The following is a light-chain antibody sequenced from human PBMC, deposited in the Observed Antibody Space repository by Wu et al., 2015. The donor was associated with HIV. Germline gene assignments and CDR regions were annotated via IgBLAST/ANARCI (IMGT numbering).Light chain of an antibody. V-gene: IGKV3/OR2-268*02. CDR1: QSVSSSY. Sequence: VLTQSPATLSLSPGERATLSCRASQSVSSSYLAWYQQKPGQAPRLLIYGAFTRATGIPARFSGSGSGTDFTLTITGLQPDDFVTYYCQQYNSPPWTFGQGTKVDIK. J-gene: IGKJ1*01. CDR2: GAF. CDR3: QQYNSPPWT.